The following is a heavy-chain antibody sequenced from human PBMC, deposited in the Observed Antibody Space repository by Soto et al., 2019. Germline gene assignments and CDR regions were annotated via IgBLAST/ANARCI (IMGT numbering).Heavy chain of an antibody. D-gene: IGHD3-10*01. Sequence: SVKVSCKASGGTFRSYTISWVRQAPGQGLEWMGRIIPILGIANYAQKFQGRVTITADKSTSTAYMELSSLRSEDTAVYYCARDPGMRFGEFFLYWGQGTLVTVSS. CDR2: IIPILGIA. J-gene: IGHJ4*02. CDR3: ARDPGMRFGEFFLY. CDR1: GGTFRSYT. V-gene: IGHV1-69*04.